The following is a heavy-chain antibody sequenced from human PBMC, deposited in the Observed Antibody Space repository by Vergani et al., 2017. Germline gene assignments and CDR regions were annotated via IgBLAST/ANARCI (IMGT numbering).Heavy chain of an antibody. D-gene: IGHD3-10*01. CDR1: EGTFSSYA. Sequence: QVQLVQSGADMKKPGSSVKVSCKASEGTFSSYAISWVRQAPGQGLEWMGGIIPIFGTANYAQKFQGRVTITADESTSTAYMELSTLRSEDTAVYYCAGEHYGSGNYYNAAFDIWGQGTMVTVSS. CDR3: AGEHYGSGNYYNAAFDI. V-gene: IGHV1-69*12. J-gene: IGHJ3*02. CDR2: IIPIFGTA.